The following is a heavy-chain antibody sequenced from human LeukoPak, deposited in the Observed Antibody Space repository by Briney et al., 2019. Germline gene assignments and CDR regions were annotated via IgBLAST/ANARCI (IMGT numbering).Heavy chain of an antibody. CDR1: GFTFNNAW. CDR2: ISGSGGST. D-gene: IGHD3-9*01. V-gene: IGHV3-23*01. J-gene: IGHJ4*02. Sequence: PGGSLRLSCAASGFTFNNAWMSWVRQAPGKGLEWVSAISGSGGSTYYADSVKGRFTISRDNSKNTLYLQMKSLRAEDTAVYYCARGGYDILTGYTKPFDYWGQGTLVTVSS. CDR3: ARGGYDILTGYTKPFDY.